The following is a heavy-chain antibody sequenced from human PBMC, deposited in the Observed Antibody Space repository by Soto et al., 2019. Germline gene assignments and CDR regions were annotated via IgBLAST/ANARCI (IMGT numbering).Heavy chain of an antibody. CDR3: ARACEPYSGSSPWFDP. CDR2: IYHSGST. CDR1: GGSISSGGYS. Sequence: SATLSLTCAVSGGSISSGGYSGSWIRQPPGKGLEWIGYIYHSGSTYYNPSLKSRVTISVDRSKNQFSLKLSSVTAADTAVYYCARACEPYSGSSPWFDPWGQGTLATVSS. J-gene: IGHJ5*02. V-gene: IGHV4-30-2*01. D-gene: IGHD1-26*01.